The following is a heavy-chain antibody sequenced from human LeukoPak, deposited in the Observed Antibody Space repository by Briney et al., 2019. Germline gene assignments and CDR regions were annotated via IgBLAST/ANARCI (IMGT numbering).Heavy chain of an antibody. CDR1: GFTFSDYY. CDR2: ISSSSSYT. D-gene: IGHD6-19*01. CDR3: AKGYNSGWFES. V-gene: IGHV3-11*06. Sequence: GGSLRLSCAASGFTFSDYYMSWIRQAPGKGLEWVSYISSSSSYTNYADSVKGRFTISRDNAKNSLYLQMNSLRAEDTAVYYCAKGYNSGWFESWGQGALVTVSS. J-gene: IGHJ5*01.